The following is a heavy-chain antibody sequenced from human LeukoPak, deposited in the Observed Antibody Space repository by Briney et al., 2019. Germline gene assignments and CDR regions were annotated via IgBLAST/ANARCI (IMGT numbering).Heavy chain of an antibody. Sequence: SETLSLTCAVYGGSFSGYYWSWIRQPPGKGLEWIGEINHSGSTNYNPSLKSRVTISVDTSKNKFSLKLSSVTAADTAVYYCARQGRFGLYYYYYYYMDVWGKGTTVTISS. CDR2: INHSGST. D-gene: IGHD3-10*01. CDR1: GGSFSGYY. J-gene: IGHJ6*03. CDR3: ARQGRFGLYYYYYYYMDV. V-gene: IGHV4-34*01.